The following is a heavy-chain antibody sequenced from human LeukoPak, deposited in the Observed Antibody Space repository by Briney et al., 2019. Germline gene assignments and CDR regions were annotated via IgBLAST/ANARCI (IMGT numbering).Heavy chain of an antibody. CDR2: IYHSGST. V-gene: IGHV4-30-2*01. Sequence: PSETLSLTCTVSGGSISSGGYYWSWIRQPPGKGLEWIGYIYHSGSTYYNPSLKSRVTISVDRSKNQFSLKLSSVTAADMAVYYCAKRKGGSSLYEYWGQGTLVTVSS. D-gene: IGHD2-2*01. CDR1: GGSISSGGYY. CDR3: AKRKGGSSLYEY. J-gene: IGHJ4*02.